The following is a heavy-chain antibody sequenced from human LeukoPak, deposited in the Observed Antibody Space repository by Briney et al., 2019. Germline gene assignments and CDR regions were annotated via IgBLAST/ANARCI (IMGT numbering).Heavy chain of an antibody. CDR3: ARASSWYGGGFQH. V-gene: IGHV3-21*01. Sequence: PGGSLRLSCAASGFTFSSYSMNWVRQAPGKGLEWVSSISSSSSYIYYADSVKGRFTISSDNAKNSLYLQMNSLRAEDTAVYYCARASSWYGGGFQHWGQGTLVTVSS. J-gene: IGHJ1*01. CDR1: GFTFSSYS. D-gene: IGHD6-13*01. CDR2: ISSSSSYI.